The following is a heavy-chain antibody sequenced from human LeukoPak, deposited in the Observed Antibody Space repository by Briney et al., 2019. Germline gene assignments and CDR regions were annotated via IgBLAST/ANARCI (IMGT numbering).Heavy chain of an antibody. Sequence: GESLKISCKGSGYSFTTYWIAWVRQMPGKGLECMGIIYPGDSETRYSPSLQGQVSISVDKSISTAYLQWSSLKASDTAMYYCARHKGFDYWGQGTLVTVSS. CDR2: IYPGDSET. CDR3: ARHKGFDY. V-gene: IGHV5-51*01. CDR1: GYSFTTYW. J-gene: IGHJ4*02.